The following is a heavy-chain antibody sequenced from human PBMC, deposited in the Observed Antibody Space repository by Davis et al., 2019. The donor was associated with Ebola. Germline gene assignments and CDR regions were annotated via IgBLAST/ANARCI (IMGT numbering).Heavy chain of an antibody. V-gene: IGHV3-7*03. CDR3: ARDLITGPDY. CDR1: GFTFSSYW. CDR2: IKQDGSER. J-gene: IGHJ4*02. Sequence: PGGSLRLSCTASGFTFSSYWMTWVRQAPGKGLEWVANIKQDGSERNYLDSVKGRITISRDNAKNTVFLQMNSLRVEDTAVYYCARDLITGPDYWGQGTLVTVSS. D-gene: IGHD3-16*01.